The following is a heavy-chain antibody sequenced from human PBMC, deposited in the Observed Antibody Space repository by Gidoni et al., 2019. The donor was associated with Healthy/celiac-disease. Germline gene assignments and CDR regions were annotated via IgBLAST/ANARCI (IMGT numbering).Heavy chain of an antibody. D-gene: IGHD3-22*01. CDR1: CGSISTNSYY. J-gene: IGHJ4*02. V-gene: IGHV4-39*01. CDR2: IYYGGST. CDR3: ARQIRPYYDSSGYYFDY. Sequence: QLQLQESRPGLVKHSETLSLPCTVSCGSISTNSYYWGWIRQPPGKGLEWIGSIYYGGSTYYNPSLKSRVTISVDTSKNQFSLKLSSVTAADTAVYYCARQIRPYYDSSGYYFDYWGQGTLVTVSS.